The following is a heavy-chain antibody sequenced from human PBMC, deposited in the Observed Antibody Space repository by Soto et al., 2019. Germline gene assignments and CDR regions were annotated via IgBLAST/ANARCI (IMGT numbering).Heavy chain of an antibody. V-gene: IGHV3-72*01. CDR3: VRATYFSDRSGYTRCFDY. CDR2: SRDKAQGYST. J-gene: IGHJ4*02. CDR1: GFTLSDHY. D-gene: IGHD3-22*01. Sequence: EVQLVESGGGLVQPGGSLRLSCAGSGFTLSDHYIDWVRQAPGKGLEWVGRSRDKAQGYSTAYAASVKGRFTTSRDESNNSVYLQMNSLKTEVTAVYYCVRATYFSDRSGYTRCFDYWGQGTLVTVSS.